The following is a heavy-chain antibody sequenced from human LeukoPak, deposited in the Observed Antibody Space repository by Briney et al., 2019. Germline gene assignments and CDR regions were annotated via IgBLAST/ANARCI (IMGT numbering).Heavy chain of an antibody. J-gene: IGHJ4*02. V-gene: IGHV3-23*01. D-gene: IGHD6-19*01. Sequence: GGSLRLSCAASGFTFSSYGMSWVRQAPGKGLEWVSAISGSGGSTYYADSVKGRFTISRDNSKNTLYLQMNSLRAEDTAVYYCARYSSGWYVNSEDYWGQGTLVTVSS. CDR2: ISGSGGST. CDR3: ARYSSGWYVNSEDY. CDR1: GFTFSSYG.